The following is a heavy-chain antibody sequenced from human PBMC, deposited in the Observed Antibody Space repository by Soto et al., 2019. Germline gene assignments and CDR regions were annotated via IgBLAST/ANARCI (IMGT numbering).Heavy chain of an antibody. Sequence: PSETLSLTCAVYGGSFSGYYWSWIRQPPGKGLEWIGEINHSGGTNYNPSLKSRVTISIDTSKNQFSLKLSSVTAADTSVYYCARMHGDYVNWFDPWGQGTLVTVSS. D-gene: IGHD4-17*01. CDR1: GGSFSGYY. CDR2: INHSGGT. V-gene: IGHV4-34*01. CDR3: ARMHGDYVNWFDP. J-gene: IGHJ5*02.